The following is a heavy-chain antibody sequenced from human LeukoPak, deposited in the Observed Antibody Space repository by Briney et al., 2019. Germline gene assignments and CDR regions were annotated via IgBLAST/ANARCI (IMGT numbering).Heavy chain of an antibody. Sequence: GGSLRLSCAASGFTFSSFGINWVRQAPGKGLEWVSSISSSGNYIYYADSVKGRFTISRGNAKNSLYLQMNSLRAEDTAVYYCARVEGYYDSNGYSDYWGQGTLVTVSS. D-gene: IGHD3-22*01. V-gene: IGHV3-21*01. CDR1: GFTFSSFG. CDR2: ISSSGNYI. J-gene: IGHJ4*02. CDR3: ARVEGYYDSNGYSDY.